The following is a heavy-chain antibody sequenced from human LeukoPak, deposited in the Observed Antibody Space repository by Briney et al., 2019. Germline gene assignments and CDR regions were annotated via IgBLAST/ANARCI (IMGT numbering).Heavy chain of an antibody. CDR2: IKSKTDGGTT. J-gene: IGHJ4*02. CDR1: GFTSSNAW. D-gene: IGHD6-13*01. V-gene: IGHV3-15*01. Sequence: GGSLRLSCAASGFTSSNAWMSWVRQAPGKGLEWVGRIKSKTDGGTTDYAAPVKGRFTISRDDSKNTLYLQMNSLKTEDTAVYYCTARGRYSSIQYWGQGTLVTVSS. CDR3: TARGRYSSIQY.